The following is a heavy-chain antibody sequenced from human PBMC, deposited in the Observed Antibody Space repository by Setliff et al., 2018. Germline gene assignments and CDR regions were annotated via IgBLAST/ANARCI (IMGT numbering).Heavy chain of an antibody. CDR2: INPSGGLT. J-gene: IGHJ3*02. CDR1: GYTLTNYY. CDR3: AREMLDRSLSYSLDAFDI. D-gene: IGHD2-15*01. Sequence: ASVKVSCKASGYTLTNYYMHWVRQAPGQGLEWMGIINPSGGLTRYAQKFQGRVTMTRDTSTSTVYMEVRSLRSEDTAVYYCAREMLDRSLSYSLDAFDIWGQGTMVTVSS. V-gene: IGHV1-46*01.